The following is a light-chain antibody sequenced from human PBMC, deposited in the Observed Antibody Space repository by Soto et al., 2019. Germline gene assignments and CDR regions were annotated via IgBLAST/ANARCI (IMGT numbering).Light chain of an antibody. Sequence: QSALTQPPSASRSPGQSVTISCTGSTSDVGGYEYVSWYQQHPGKAPKLMIFEVNKRPSGVPNRFSGSKSGNTASLTVSGLQSEDEPSYYCSSFAGANIWVFGGGTKLTVL. J-gene: IGLJ3*02. CDR3: SSFAGANIWV. CDR1: TSDVGGYEY. CDR2: EVN. V-gene: IGLV2-8*02.